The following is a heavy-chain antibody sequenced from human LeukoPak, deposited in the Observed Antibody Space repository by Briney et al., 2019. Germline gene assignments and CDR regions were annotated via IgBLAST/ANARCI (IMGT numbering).Heavy chain of an antibody. J-gene: IGHJ4*02. CDR3: ARDLGFDFDY. D-gene: IGHD7-27*01. V-gene: IGHV3-66*01. Sequence: PGGSLRLSCAASGFTFSSYAMSWVRQAPGKGLEWVSVIYSGGSTYYADSVKGRFTISRDNSKNTLYLQMNSLRAEDTAVYYCARDLGFDFDYWGQGTLVTVSS. CDR1: GFTFSSYA. CDR2: IYSGGST.